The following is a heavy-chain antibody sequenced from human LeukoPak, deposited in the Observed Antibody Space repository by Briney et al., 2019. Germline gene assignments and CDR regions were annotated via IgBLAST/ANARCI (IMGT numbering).Heavy chain of an antibody. CDR3: ARSHDILTGYYKGGRLFDY. CDR1: GGSFSGYY. Sequence: SETLSLTCAVYGGSFSGYYWSWIRQPPGKGREWIGEINHSGSTNYNPSRKSRVTISVDTSKNQFSLKLSSVTAADTAVYYCARSHDILTGYYKGGRLFDYWGQGTLVTVSS. J-gene: IGHJ4*02. CDR2: INHSGST. V-gene: IGHV4-34*01. D-gene: IGHD3-9*01.